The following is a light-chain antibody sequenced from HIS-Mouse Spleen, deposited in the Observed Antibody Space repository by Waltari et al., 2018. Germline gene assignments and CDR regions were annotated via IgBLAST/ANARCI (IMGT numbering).Light chain of an antibody. CDR3: QQYNSYSQA. J-gene: IGKJ3*01. CDR2: KAS. Sequence: DIQMTQSPSTLSASVGDRVTITCRASQSISSWLAWYQQKPGKVPKLLIYKASSLESGVPSRFSGSGSGTEFTLTISSLQPDDFATYYCQQYNSYSQAFGPGTKVDIK. CDR1: QSISSW. V-gene: IGKV1-5*03.